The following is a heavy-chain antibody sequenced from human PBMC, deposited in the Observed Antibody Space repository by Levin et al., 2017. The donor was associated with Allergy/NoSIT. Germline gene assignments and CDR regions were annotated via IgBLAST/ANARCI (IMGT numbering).Heavy chain of an antibody. CDR1: GFTFSSYS. Sequence: TGGSLRLSCAASGFTFSSYSMNWVRQAPGKGLEWISYISSSSTPIYYADSVKGRFTISRDNAKNSLYLQMNSLRDEDTAVYYCATSIEDQWLDAFDIWGQGTMVTVSS. CDR3: ATSIEDQWLDAFDI. J-gene: IGHJ3*02. V-gene: IGHV3-48*02. D-gene: IGHD6-19*01. CDR2: ISSSSTPI.